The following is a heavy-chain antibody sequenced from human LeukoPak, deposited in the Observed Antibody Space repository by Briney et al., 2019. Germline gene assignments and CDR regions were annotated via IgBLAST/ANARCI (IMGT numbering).Heavy chain of an antibody. CDR3: AKEFRGGWPFDY. Sequence: PGGSLRLSCAASGFTFSSYAMSWVRQAPGKGLEWVSGISGRGGSTYYADSAKGRFTISRDNSKNTLYLQVNMRAEDTAVYYCAKEFRGGWPFDYWGQGTLVTVSS. CDR2: ISGRGGST. CDR1: GFTFSSYA. D-gene: IGHD6-19*01. J-gene: IGHJ4*02. V-gene: IGHV3-23*01.